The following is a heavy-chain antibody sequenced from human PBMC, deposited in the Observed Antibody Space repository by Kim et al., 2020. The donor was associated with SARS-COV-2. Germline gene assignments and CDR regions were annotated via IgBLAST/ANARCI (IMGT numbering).Heavy chain of an antibody. CDR3: ARIDGDYLVGY. CDR1: GGSISSSSYY. J-gene: IGHJ4*02. Sequence: SETLSLTCTVSGGSISSSSYYWGWIRQPPGKGLEWIGSIYYSGSTYYNPSLKSRVTISVDTSKNQFSLKLSSVTAADTAVYYCARIDGDYLVGYWGQGTLVTVSS. CDR2: IYYSGST. D-gene: IGHD4-17*01. V-gene: IGHV4-39*01.